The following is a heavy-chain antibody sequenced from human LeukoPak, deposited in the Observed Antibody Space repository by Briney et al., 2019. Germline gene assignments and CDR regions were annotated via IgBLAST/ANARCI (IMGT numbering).Heavy chain of an antibody. CDR1: GFTFSTYW. CDR2: ISTDGSST. CDR3: AADRRAEVAQGSYLQH. Sequence: GSLRLSCAASGFTFSTYWIHWVRQAPGKGLVWVSRISTDGSSTNYADSVKGRFRISRDNTKSSLELQMNSLTADDSALYYCAADRRAEVAQGSYLQHWGQGTLVIVSS. D-gene: IGHD5-24*01. J-gene: IGHJ1*01. V-gene: IGHV3-74*01.